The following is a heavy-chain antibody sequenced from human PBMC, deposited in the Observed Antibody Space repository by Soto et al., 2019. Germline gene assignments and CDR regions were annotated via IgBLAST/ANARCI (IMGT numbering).Heavy chain of an antibody. V-gene: IGHV3-7*05. D-gene: IGHD6-6*01. CDR2: IKQDGSEK. J-gene: IGHJ4*02. CDR1: GFTFSSYW. CDR3: ASGIAARTVFDY. Sequence: EVQLVESGGGLVQPGGSLRLSCAASGFTFSSYWISWVRQAPGKGLEWVANIKQDGSEKYYVDSVKGRFTISRDNAKNSLYLHMNSLRAEDTAVYYCASGIAARTVFDYWGQGTLVTVSS.